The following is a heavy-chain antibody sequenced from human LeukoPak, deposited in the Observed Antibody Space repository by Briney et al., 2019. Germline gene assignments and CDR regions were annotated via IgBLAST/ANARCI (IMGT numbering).Heavy chain of an antibody. CDR1: GFTFSSYG. J-gene: IGHJ4*02. V-gene: IGHV3-33*06. Sequence: GGSLRLSCAASGFTFSSYGMHWVRQAPGKGLEWVAVIWYDGSNKYYADSVKGRFTISRDNSKNTLYLQMNSLRAEDTAVYYCAKDLIAYSNYGRGPGDSWGQGTLVTVSS. CDR2: IWYDGSNK. D-gene: IGHD4-4*01. CDR3: AKDLIAYSNYGRGPGDS.